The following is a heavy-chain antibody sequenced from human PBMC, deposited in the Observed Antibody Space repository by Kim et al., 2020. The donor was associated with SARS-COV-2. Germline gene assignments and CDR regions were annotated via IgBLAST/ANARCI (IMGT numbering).Heavy chain of an antibody. CDR3: AREPGKYSGYDYYYYGMDV. J-gene: IGHJ6*02. CDR2: ISSSSSYI. V-gene: IGHV3-21*01. CDR1: GFTFSSYS. Sequence: GGSLRLSCAASGFTFSSYSMNWVRQAPGKGLEWVSSISSSSSYIYYADSVKGRFTISRDNAKNSLYLQMNSLRAEDTAVYYCAREPGKYSGYDYYYYGMDVWGQGTTVTVSS. D-gene: IGHD5-12*01.